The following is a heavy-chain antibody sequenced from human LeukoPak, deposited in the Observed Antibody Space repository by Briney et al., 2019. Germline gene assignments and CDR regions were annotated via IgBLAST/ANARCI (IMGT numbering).Heavy chain of an antibody. Sequence: SETLSLTCTVSGGSISGYYWSWIRQPPGKGLEWIGYFYYTGTTTYNPSPKSRVTISVDTSKNQFSLKLTSVTAADTAVYFCARSRDSSSWSALDYWGQGTLVTVSS. CDR1: GGSISGYY. CDR3: ARSRDSSSWSALDY. CDR2: FYYTGTT. V-gene: IGHV4-59*01. D-gene: IGHD6-13*01. J-gene: IGHJ4*02.